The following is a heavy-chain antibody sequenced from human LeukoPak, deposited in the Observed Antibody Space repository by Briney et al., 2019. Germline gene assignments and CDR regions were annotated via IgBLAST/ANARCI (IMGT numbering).Heavy chain of an antibody. CDR3: ARNIYDSSGYYMGYYFDY. D-gene: IGHD3-22*01. CDR1: GGSIGSYY. V-gene: IGHV4-4*07. J-gene: IGHJ4*02. CDR2: IYTSGST. Sequence: SETLSLTCTVSGGSIGSYYWSWIRQPAGKGLEWIGRIYTSGSTNYNPSLKSRVTISVDTSKNQFSLKLSSVTAADTAVYYCARNIYDSSGYYMGYYFDYWGQGTLVTVSS.